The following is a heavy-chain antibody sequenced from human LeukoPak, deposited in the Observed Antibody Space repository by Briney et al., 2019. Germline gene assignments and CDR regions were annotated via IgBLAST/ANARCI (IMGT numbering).Heavy chain of an antibody. CDR2: MSANNGVT. J-gene: IGHJ6*03. Sequence: VASVKVSCKASGYTFTNYGISWVRQAPGQGLEWMGWMSANNGVTNYAQKLQGRATMTTDTSTNTAYMELGSLRSDDTAVYYCARDSYYGSGRPYYYVDVWGKGTTVTVSS. V-gene: IGHV1-18*01. CDR3: ARDSYYGSGRPYYYVDV. D-gene: IGHD3-10*01. CDR1: GYTFTNYG.